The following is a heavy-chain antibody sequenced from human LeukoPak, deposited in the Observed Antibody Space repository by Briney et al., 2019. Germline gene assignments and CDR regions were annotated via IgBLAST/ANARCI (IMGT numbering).Heavy chain of an antibody. Sequence: SDTLSLTCAVYGGSFSGYYWSWIRQPPGKGLEWIGEIKHSGSTNYNPSLKSRVTISVDTSKNQFSLNLSSVTAADTAVYYCARVGYCSGGSCSHYYYYYYMDVWGKGTTVTVSS. V-gene: IGHV4-34*01. D-gene: IGHD2-15*01. CDR3: ARVGYCSGGSCSHYYYYYYMDV. CDR2: IKHSGST. CDR1: GGSFSGYY. J-gene: IGHJ6*03.